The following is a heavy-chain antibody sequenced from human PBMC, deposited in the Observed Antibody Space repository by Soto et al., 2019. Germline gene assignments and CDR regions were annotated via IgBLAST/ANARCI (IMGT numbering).Heavy chain of an antibody. D-gene: IGHD3-22*01. J-gene: IGHJ3*02. V-gene: IGHV4-31*03. CDR2: IYHSGTT. CDR3: ARDCYDGSGYLTI. Sequence: QVQLQESGPGLVKPSQTLSLTCTVSGGSIRSAGYYWAWIRQYPGRGLEWIGSIYHSGTTDYSPSLKSRAIISVDTSKNQFSLKLSSMTSADTAVYYCARDCYDGSGYLTIWGQGTMVTVSS. CDR1: GGSIRSAGYY.